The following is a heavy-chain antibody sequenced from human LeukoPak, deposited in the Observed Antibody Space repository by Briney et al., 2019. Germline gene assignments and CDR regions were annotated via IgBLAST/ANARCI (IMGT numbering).Heavy chain of an antibody. CDR1: GFTFSSYT. V-gene: IGHV3-21*01. Sequence: GGSLRLSCAASGFTFSSYTINWVRQAPGKGLEWVSSITSTSTYIYYADSVKGRFTISRDNAKNSLYLQMNSLRAEDTAVYYCARDLGGWYFDYWGQGTLVTVSS. D-gene: IGHD2-15*01. CDR2: ITSTSTYI. CDR3: ARDLGGWYFDY. J-gene: IGHJ4*02.